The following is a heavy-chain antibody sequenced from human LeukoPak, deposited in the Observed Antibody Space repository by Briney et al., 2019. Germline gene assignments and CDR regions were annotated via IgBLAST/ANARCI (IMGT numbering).Heavy chain of an antibody. CDR2: IYHSGST. CDR1: GGSISRSGYY. Sequence: SETLSLTCIVSGGSISRSGYYWAWIRQPPGKGLEWIGSIYHSGSTYYNPSLKSRVTISVDTSKNQFSLKLSSVTAADTAVYYCAKEGEGSISHWGQGTLVTVSS. V-gene: IGHV4-39*07. D-gene: IGHD3-16*01. J-gene: IGHJ4*02. CDR3: AKEGEGSISH.